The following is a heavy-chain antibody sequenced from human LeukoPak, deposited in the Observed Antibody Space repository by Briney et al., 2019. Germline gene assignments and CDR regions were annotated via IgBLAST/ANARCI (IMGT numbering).Heavy chain of an antibody. J-gene: IGHJ4*02. CDR2: ISYDGSNK. D-gene: IGHD1-26*01. CDR1: GFTFSSYA. V-gene: IGHV3-30-3*01. CDR3: AKGGGGRGSYLDY. Sequence: GGSLRLSCAASGFTFSSYAMHWVRQAPGKGLEWVAVISYDGSNKYYADSVKGRFTISRDNSKNTLYLQMNSLRAEDTAVYYCAKGGGGRGSYLDYWGQGTLVTVSS.